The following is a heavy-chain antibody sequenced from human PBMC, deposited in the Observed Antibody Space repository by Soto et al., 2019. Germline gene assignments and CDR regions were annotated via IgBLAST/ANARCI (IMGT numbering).Heavy chain of an antibody. CDR3: VKDFRRYTNGLDV. D-gene: IGHD5-18*01. V-gene: IGHV3-9*01. Sequence: EVQLVESGGGLVEPGKSLRLSCVVSGFTYEDFAMHWVRQAPGKGLEWVSGISRNSASTGYADSVTGRFTISRDNAKNSLYLQMRNLTGDDTAMYYCVKDFRRYTNGLDVWGPGTSVTVSS. CDR2: ISRNSAST. CDR1: GFTYEDFA. J-gene: IGHJ6*02.